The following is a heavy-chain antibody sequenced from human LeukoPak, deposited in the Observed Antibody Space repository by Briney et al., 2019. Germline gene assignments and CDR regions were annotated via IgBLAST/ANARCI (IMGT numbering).Heavy chain of an antibody. J-gene: IGHJ4*02. V-gene: IGHV4-61*01. CDR2: IYYSGST. D-gene: IGHD6-19*01. CDR1: GGSVSSGSYY. Sequence: SETLSLTCTVSGGSVSSGSYYWSWIRQPPGKGLEWIGYIYYSGSTNYNPSLKSRVTISVDTSKNQFSLKLSSVTAAGTAVYYCARDKGYSSGWAVFDYWGQGTLVTVSS. CDR3: ARDKGYSSGWAVFDY.